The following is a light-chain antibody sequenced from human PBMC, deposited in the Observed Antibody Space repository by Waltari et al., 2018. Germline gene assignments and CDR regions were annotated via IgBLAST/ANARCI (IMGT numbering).Light chain of an antibody. Sequence: LTQPPSASVAPGQTAKITCGGVNFEEVIVNLSQHRPGPAPVLLIYDDGNRAPGLPDRFSGSKSETTATLTISRLEAGDEADYYCHVWEGTSHPCVFGTGTKVAV. V-gene: IGLV3-21*02. CDR1: NFEEVI. J-gene: IGLJ1*01. CDR2: DDG. CDR3: HVWEGTSHPCV.